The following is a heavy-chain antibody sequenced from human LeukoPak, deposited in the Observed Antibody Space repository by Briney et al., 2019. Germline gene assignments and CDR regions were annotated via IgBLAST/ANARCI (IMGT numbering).Heavy chain of an antibody. CDR1: GYTFTSYY. D-gene: IGHD6-19*01. Sequence: ASVKVSCKASGYTFTSYYIHWVRQAPGQGPEWMGIINPSAGSTSYAQKFQGRVTMTRDMSTTTVYMELSSLRSEDTAVYYCARSAGWLVNHYFDSWGQGTLVTVSS. J-gene: IGHJ4*02. V-gene: IGHV1-46*01. CDR2: INPSAGST. CDR3: ARSAGWLVNHYFDS.